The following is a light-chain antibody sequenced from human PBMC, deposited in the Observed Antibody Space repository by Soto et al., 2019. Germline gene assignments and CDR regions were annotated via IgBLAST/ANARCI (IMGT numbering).Light chain of an antibody. Sequence: DFQLTQSPSFLSASVGDRVTITCRASQGISSYLAWYQQKPGKAPRLLIYASSTLQSGVPSRFSGSGSGTEFTLTISSLQPEDFATYFCQQLNTFARGTKVEIK. J-gene: IGKJ4*01. CDR1: QGISSY. V-gene: IGKV1-9*01. CDR3: QQLNT. CDR2: ASS.